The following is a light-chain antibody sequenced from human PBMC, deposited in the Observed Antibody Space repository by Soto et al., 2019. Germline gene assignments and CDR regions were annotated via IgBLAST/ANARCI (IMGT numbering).Light chain of an antibody. J-gene: IGKJ2*01. Sequence: VLTQSPGTLSLSPGERATLSCRASQSVSSNDFAWYQQTPGQAPRLLIYVASRRATGIPDRFSGSGSGTDFTLTISRLEPEDFAVYYCHQYGSSPYTFGQGTKLEIK. CDR2: VAS. CDR1: QSVSSND. V-gene: IGKV3-20*01. CDR3: HQYGSSPYT.